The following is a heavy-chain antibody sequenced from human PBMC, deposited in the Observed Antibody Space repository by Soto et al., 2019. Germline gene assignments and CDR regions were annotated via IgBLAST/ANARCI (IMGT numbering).Heavy chain of an antibody. CDR3: ARDYYGMDV. Sequence: PSETLSLTCTVSGGSIRSGGYSWTWIRQSPGKGLEWIGYTYQSGSAYYNPSLKSRVTISVDRSKNQFSLNLTSVTAADTAVYYCARDYYGMDVWGQGTTVT. CDR1: GGSIRSGGYS. J-gene: IGHJ6*02. CDR2: TYQSGSA. V-gene: IGHV4-30-2*06.